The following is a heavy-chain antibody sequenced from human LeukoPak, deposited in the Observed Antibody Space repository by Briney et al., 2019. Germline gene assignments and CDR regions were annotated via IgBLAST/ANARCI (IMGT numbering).Heavy chain of an antibody. V-gene: IGHV3-21*01. Sequence: GGSLRLSCAASGFTFSSYSMNWVRQAPGKGLEWVSSISSSSSYIYYADSVKGRFTISRDNAKNSLYLQMNSLRAEDTAVYYCARLPAYCSSTSCYYDYWGQGTLVTVSS. CDR3: ARLPAYCSSTSCYYDY. J-gene: IGHJ4*02. CDR1: GFTFSSYS. CDR2: ISSSSSYI. D-gene: IGHD2-2*01.